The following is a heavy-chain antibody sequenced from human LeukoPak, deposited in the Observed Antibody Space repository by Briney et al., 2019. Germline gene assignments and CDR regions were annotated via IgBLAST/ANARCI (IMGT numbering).Heavy chain of an antibody. V-gene: IGHV3-74*01. CDR2: INPDGGTL. Sequence: PGGSLRLSCTTSGFIFRSTWMYWLRQAPGKGLVWVSRINPDGGTLSYADSVHGRFTISRDNAKNTLYLQMSSLRVDDTAVYYCAKDISSAAGMVWDYWGQGTLVAVSS. CDR3: AKDISSAAGMVWDY. D-gene: IGHD6-13*01. J-gene: IGHJ4*02. CDR1: GFIFRSTW.